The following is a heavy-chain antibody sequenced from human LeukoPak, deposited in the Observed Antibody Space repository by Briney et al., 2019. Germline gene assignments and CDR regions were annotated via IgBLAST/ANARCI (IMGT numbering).Heavy chain of an antibody. CDR3: ASGYSSSWYSFDC. Sequence: PSETLSLTCAVYGGSFSGYYWSWIRQPPGKGLEWIGEINHSGSTNYKPSLKSRVTISVDTSKNQFSLKLSSVTAADTAVYYCASGYSSSWYSFDCWGQGTLVTVSS. CDR2: INHSGST. J-gene: IGHJ4*02. V-gene: IGHV4-34*01. D-gene: IGHD6-13*01. CDR1: GGSFSGYY.